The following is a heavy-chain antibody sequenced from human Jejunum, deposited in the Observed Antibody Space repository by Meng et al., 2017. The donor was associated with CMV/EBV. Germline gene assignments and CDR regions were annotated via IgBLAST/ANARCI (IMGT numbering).Heavy chain of an antibody. V-gene: IGHV3-9*01. D-gene: IGHD2-21*01. CDR3: TKDAASAIAASTNWFAT. CDR2: INWNSADI. J-gene: IGHJ5*02. CDR1: TFDNYA. Sequence: TFDNYAMHWVRQVPGKGLEWVSGINWNSADIGYADSLKGRFTISRDNAKNYVYLQINDVRLEDTAIYYCTKDAASAIAASTNWFATWGRGTLVTVSS.